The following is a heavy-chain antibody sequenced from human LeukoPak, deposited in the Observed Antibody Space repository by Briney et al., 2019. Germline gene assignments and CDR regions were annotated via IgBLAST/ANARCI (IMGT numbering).Heavy chain of an antibody. Sequence: SETLSLTCTVSGGCVSSGSYCWSWIRQPPGKGLEWVGYIYYSGSTNYNPSLKSRVTISVDTSKNQFSLKLSSVTAADTAVYYCARAPRYCSGGSCYAFYAFDIWGQGTMVTVSS. CDR2: IYYSGST. J-gene: IGHJ3*02. V-gene: IGHV4-61*01. CDR3: ARAPRYCSGGSCYAFYAFDI. D-gene: IGHD2-15*01. CDR1: GGCVSSGSYC.